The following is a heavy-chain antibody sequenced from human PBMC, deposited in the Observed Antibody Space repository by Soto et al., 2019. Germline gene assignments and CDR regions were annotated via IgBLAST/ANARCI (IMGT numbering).Heavy chain of an antibody. Sequence: ASVKVSCKASGYTFTSYGISWVRQAPGQGLEWMGWISAYNGNTNYAQKLQGRVTMTTDTSTSTAYIELRSLRSDDTAVYYCARSVYYESSCYYYVANAFRTSGPGAM. CDR3: ARSVYYESSCYYYVANAFRT. J-gene: IGHJ3*02. CDR1: GYTFTSYG. V-gene: IGHV1-18*04. CDR2: ISAYNGNT. D-gene: IGHD3-22*01.